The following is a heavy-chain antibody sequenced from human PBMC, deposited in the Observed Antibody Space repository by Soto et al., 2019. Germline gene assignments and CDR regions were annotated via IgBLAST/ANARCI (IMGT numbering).Heavy chain of an antibody. Sequence: PSDSLSLTCSFSGCSTSSSSYYWGWIRQPPGKGLEWIGSIYYSGSTYYNPSLKSRVTISVDTSKNQFSLKLSSVTAADTAMYYCARHSDTAMVTVHYWGQGTLVTVSS. CDR1: GCSTSSSSYY. CDR3: ARHSDTAMVTVHY. CDR2: IYYSGST. V-gene: IGHV4-39*01. J-gene: IGHJ4*02. D-gene: IGHD5-18*01.